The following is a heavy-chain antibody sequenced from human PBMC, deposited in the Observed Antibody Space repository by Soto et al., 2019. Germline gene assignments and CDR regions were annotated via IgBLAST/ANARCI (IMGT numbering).Heavy chain of an antibody. Sequence: QVQLVQSGAEVKKPGASVKVSCKASGYTFTSYSISWVRQAPGQRLEWMGWISADNGNTNYGQKLQGRVTMTPDTSTSTAYMELRNVRSDDTAVYYCARDQYSITRARGLIRLYYGMDVWGQGTTVTVSS. D-gene: IGHD3-10*01. J-gene: IGHJ6*02. CDR3: ARDQYSITRARGLIRLYYGMDV. V-gene: IGHV1-18*04. CDR1: GYTFTSYS. CDR2: ISADNGNT.